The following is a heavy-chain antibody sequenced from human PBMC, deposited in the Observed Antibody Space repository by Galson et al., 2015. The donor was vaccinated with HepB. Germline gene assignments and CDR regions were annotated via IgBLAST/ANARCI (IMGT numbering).Heavy chain of an antibody. V-gene: IGHV3-30*04. CDR3: ARDGSPMAGTYYFDY. J-gene: IGHJ4*02. CDR1: GFTFSSYA. Sequence: SLRLSCAASGFTFSSYAMHWVRQAPGKGLEWVAVISYDGSNKYYADSVKGRFTISRDNSKNTLYLQMNSLRAEDTAVYYCARDGSPMAGTYYFDYWGQGTLVTVSS. D-gene: IGHD6-19*01. CDR2: ISYDGSNK.